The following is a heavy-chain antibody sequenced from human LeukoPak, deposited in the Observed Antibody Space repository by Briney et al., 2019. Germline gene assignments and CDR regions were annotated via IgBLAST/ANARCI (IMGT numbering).Heavy chain of an antibody. J-gene: IGHJ4*02. CDR2: ISSSSSYI. Sequence: GGSLRLSCAASGFTFSSYGMHWVRQAPGKGLEWVSSISSSSSYIYYADSVKGRFTISRDNAKNSLYLQMNSLRAEDTAVYYCARGPTTSWNYDYWGQGTLVTVSS. CDR1: GFTFSSYG. CDR3: ARGPTTSWNYDY. D-gene: IGHD6-13*01. V-gene: IGHV3-21*01.